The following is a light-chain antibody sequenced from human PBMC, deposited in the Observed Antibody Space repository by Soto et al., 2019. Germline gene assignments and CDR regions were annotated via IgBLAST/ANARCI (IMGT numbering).Light chain of an antibody. J-gene: IGLJ1*01. CDR2: DVS. V-gene: IGLV2-11*01. CDR3: CSYAGSYADV. CDR1: SSDVGVYDY. Sequence: QSVLTQPRSVSGSPGQSVTISCTGTSSDVGVYDYVSWYQQHPGKAPRVLIFDVSERPSGVPDRFSGSKSGATASLTISPLQAEDEADYYCCSYAGSYADVFGSGTKVTV.